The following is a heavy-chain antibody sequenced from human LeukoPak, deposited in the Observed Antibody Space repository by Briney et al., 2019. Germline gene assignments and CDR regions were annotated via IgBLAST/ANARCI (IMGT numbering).Heavy chain of an antibody. CDR1: GFTFSSYG. V-gene: IGHV3-33*01. CDR2: IWYDGSNK. D-gene: IGHD3-22*01. Sequence: PGGSLRLSCAASGFTFSSYGMHWVRQAPGKGLEWVAVIWYDGSNKYYAGSVKGRFTISRDSSKNTLYLQMNSLRAEDTAVYYCARAPPVAPYYYDSSGYYYFDYWGQGTLVTVSS. J-gene: IGHJ4*02. CDR3: ARAPPVAPYYYDSSGYYYFDY.